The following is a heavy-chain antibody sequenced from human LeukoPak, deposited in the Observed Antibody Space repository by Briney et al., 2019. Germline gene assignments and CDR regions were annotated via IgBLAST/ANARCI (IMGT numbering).Heavy chain of an antibody. CDR1: GYTFTSYG. Sequence: ASVXXSCKASGYTFTSYGISWVRQAPGQGMEWMGWISAYNGNTNYAQKLQGRVTITTDTSTRAAYMELRSLISDDTAVYYCAREVGYYDILTGYYLFDYWGQGTLVTVSS. V-gene: IGHV1-18*01. CDR3: AREVGYYDILTGYYLFDY. J-gene: IGHJ4*02. CDR2: ISAYNGNT. D-gene: IGHD3-9*01.